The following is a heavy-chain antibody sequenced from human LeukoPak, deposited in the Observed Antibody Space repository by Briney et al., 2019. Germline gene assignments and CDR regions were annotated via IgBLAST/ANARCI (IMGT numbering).Heavy chain of an antibody. J-gene: IGHJ4*02. V-gene: IGHV3-30*03. CDR3: ASAPSAQFDY. CDR2: ISYDGSNK. CDR1: GFTFSSYG. Sequence: GGSLRLSCAASGFTFSSYGMHWVRQAPGKGLEWVAVISYDGSNKYYADSVKGRFTISRDNSKNTLYLQMNSLRAEDTAVYYCASAPSAQFDYWGQGTLVTVSS.